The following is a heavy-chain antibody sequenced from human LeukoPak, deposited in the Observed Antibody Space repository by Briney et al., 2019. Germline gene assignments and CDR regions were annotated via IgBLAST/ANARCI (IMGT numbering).Heavy chain of an antibody. J-gene: IGHJ6*02. CDR1: GGSISSGGYS. CDR2: IYYSGST. CDR3: ARSIPSYYGMDA. V-gene: IGHV4-31*03. D-gene: IGHD2/OR15-2a*01. Sequence: SETLSLTCTVSGGSISSGGYSWSWIRQHPGKGLEWIGYIYYSGSTYYNPSLKSRVTISVDTSKNQFSLKLSSVTAADTAVYYCARSIPSYYGMDAWGQGTTVTVSS.